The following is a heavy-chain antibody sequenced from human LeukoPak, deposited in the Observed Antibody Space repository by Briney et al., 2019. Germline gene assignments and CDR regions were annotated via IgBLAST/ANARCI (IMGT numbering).Heavy chain of an antibody. Sequence: ASVKVSCKASGYTFTDYYMHWVRQAPGQGLEWMGWINPNSGGTNYAQKFQGRVTMTRDTSISTAYMELSRLRSDDTAVYYCARDSRYSSGWYNWFDPWGQGTLVTVSS. D-gene: IGHD6-19*01. CDR1: GYTFTDYY. J-gene: IGHJ5*02. V-gene: IGHV1-2*02. CDR3: ARDSRYSSGWYNWFDP. CDR2: INPNSGGT.